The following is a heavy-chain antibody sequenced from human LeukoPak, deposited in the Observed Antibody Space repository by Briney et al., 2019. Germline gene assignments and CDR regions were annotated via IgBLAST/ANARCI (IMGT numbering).Heavy chain of an antibody. CDR2: INPNNGGA. Sequence: ASVKVSCKASGYTFTGYYLHWVRQAPGQGLEWVVWINPNNGGANYAQTFQGRVTMTRDTSISTAYMELSRLRFDDTAVCYCARGGSRSSGAFDIWGQGTMVTVSS. J-gene: IGHJ3*02. CDR1: GYTFTGYY. D-gene: IGHD6-13*01. CDR3: ARGGSRSSGAFDI. V-gene: IGHV1-2*02.